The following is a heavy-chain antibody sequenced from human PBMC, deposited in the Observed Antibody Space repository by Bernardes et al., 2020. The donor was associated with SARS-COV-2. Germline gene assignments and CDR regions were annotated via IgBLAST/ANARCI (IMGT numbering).Heavy chain of an antibody. CDR2: INPNSGDT. Sequence: ASVKVSCKASGYTFIGYYIYWVRQAPGQGLEWMGWINPNSGDTDYAQKFQDRVTMTRDTSIATAYMELSRLRSDDTAVYYCARGSGVITFGGVMSVGPAYGLDVWGQGTTVTVSS. V-gene: IGHV1-2*02. J-gene: IGHJ6*02. CDR3: ARGSGVITFGGVMSVGPAYGLDV. D-gene: IGHD3-16*01. CDR1: GYTFIGYY.